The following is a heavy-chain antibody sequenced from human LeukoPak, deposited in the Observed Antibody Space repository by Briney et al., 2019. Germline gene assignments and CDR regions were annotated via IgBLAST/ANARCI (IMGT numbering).Heavy chain of an antibody. D-gene: IGHD3-22*01. CDR3: ARVEYYYDGGY. CDR1: GFCSSSYL. Sequence: GGSLRLSCAASGFCSSSYLMSGVRQAPGEGLEWVANINQNGREIYYVDSVRGRFTISRDNAKNSLYLHMNSLRAEDTAVYYCARVEYYYDGGYWGQGTLVTVSS. J-gene: IGHJ4*02. CDR2: INQNGREI. V-gene: IGHV3-7*03.